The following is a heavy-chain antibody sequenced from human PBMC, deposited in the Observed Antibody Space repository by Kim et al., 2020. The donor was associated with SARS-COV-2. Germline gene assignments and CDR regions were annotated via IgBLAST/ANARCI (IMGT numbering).Heavy chain of an antibody. CDR2: ISAYTGNT. Sequence: ASVKVSCKASGYTFTSHGFIWVRQAPGQGLEWMGWISAYTGNTNYAQKFQDRVTMTTDTSTSTAYMELRSLRSDDTAVYYCARGGTSSRLPGLYYYGMDVWGQGTTVTVSS. CDR3: ARGGTSSRLPGLYYYGMDV. V-gene: IGHV1-18*04. CDR1: GYTFTSHG. J-gene: IGHJ6*02. D-gene: IGHD6-6*01.